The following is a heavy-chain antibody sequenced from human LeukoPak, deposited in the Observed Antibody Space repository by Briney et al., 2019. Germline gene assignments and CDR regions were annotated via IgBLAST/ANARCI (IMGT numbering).Heavy chain of an antibody. V-gene: IGHV1-2*02. CDR1: GYTFTGYY. CDR2: INPNSGGT. D-gene: IGHD4-23*01. CDR3: ARVGNYGGKGDDC. Sequence: GASVKVSCKASGYTFTGYYMHWVRQAPGQGLEWMGWINPNSGGTNYAQKFQGRVTMTRDTSISTAYMELSRLTSDNTAVYYCARVGNYGGKGDDCWGQGTLVTVSS. J-gene: IGHJ4*02.